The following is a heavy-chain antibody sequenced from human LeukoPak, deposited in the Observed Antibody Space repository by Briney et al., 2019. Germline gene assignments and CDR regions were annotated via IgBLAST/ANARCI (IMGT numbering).Heavy chain of an antibody. CDR1: GFTFSSYA. Sequence: GGSLRLSCAASGFTFSSYAMTWVRQAPGKGLEWVSTISASGGNTYYADSVKGRFTISRDNSKNTLFLQVNSLRAEDTAVYSCAKARLGRGDCCPFEFWGRGTLVTVSS. J-gene: IGHJ4*02. D-gene: IGHD2-21*02. V-gene: IGHV3-23*01. CDR2: ISASGGNT. CDR3: AKARLGRGDCCPFEF.